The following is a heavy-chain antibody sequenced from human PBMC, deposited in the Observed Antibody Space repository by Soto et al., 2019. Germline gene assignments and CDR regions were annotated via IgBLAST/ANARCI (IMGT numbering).Heavy chain of an antibody. CDR3: ARDRVVPTRTGKGYNYHGMDV. V-gene: IGHV4-61*01. J-gene: IGHJ6*02. D-gene: IGHD1-1*01. CDR2: IHYSGST. Sequence: QVQLQESGPGLVKPSETLSLTCTVSGASVSSGSYHWSWIRQPPGKGLEWIGYIHYSGSTNYNPSLTSRVTISVDTSKNQLSLKVNSVTAADTAVYYCARDRVVPTRTGKGYNYHGMDVWGQGATVSVSS. CDR1: GASVSSGSYH.